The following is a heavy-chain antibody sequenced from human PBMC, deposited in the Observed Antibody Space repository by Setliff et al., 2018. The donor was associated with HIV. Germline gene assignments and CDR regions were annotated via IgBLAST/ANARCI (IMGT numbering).Heavy chain of an antibody. Sequence: ASVKVSCKASGYTFTSYGISWVRQAPGQGLEWMGVINPSGGSTGYAEKFQGRVTMTRYTSANIVYLELSSLRSEDTAKYYCARNFGGSGWYYFDYWGQGTLVTVSS. J-gene: IGHJ4*02. CDR1: GYTFTSYG. D-gene: IGHD6-19*01. CDR2: INPSGGST. V-gene: IGHV1-46*01. CDR3: ARNFGGSGWYYFDY.